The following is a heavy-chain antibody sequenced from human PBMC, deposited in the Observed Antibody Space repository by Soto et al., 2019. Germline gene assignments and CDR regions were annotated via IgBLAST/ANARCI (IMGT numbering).Heavy chain of an antibody. Sequence: GVSMRVSCAAAGFTISGYYMSCISKAPGKGLEWVSYISSSGSTIYYADSVKGRFTISRDNAKNSLYLQMNSLRAEDTAVYYCARYGPSKQRAYNWFDPWGQGTLVTVSS. CDR2: ISSSGSTI. J-gene: IGHJ5*02. CDR3: ARYGPSKQRAYNWFDP. V-gene: IGHV3-11*01. D-gene: IGHD6-25*01. CDR1: GFTISGYY.